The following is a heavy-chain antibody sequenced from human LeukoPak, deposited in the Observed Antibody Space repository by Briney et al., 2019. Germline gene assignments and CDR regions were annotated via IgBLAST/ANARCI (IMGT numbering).Heavy chain of an antibody. J-gene: IGHJ4*02. D-gene: IGHD4-17*01. V-gene: IGHV3-21*01. CDR1: GFTFSSYS. Sequence: GGSLRLSCAASGFTFSSYSMNWVRQAPGKGLEWVSSISSSSSYIYYADSVKGGFTISRDNAKNSLYLQMNSLRAEDTAVYYCARDLTYGDFDYWGQGTLVTVSS. CDR2: ISSSSSYI. CDR3: ARDLTYGDFDY.